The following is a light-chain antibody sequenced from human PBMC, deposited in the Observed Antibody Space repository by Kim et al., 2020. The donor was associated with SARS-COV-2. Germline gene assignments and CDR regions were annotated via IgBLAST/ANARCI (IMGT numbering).Light chain of an antibody. Sequence: ASVGDRVPITCRASQSIDTWLAWFQQRPGKAPKLLIYQASTLESGVPSRFSGSGSGTEFTLTISSLQPDDFATYFCQQYNTYSGTFGQGTKVDIK. V-gene: IGKV1-5*03. CDR1: QSIDTW. CDR2: QAS. CDR3: QQYNTYSGT. J-gene: IGKJ1*01.